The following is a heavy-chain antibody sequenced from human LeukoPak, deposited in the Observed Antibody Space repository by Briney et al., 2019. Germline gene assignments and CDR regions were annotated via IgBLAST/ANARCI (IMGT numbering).Heavy chain of an antibody. Sequence: GGSLRLSCAASGFTFSSYWMSWVRQAPGKGLEWEANIKQDGSEKHYVDSVKGRFTISRDNAKNSLYLQMNSLRAEDTAVYYCARDSSTYDSSTLVAYWGQGTLVSVSS. V-gene: IGHV3-7*01. CDR2: IKQDGSEK. J-gene: IGHJ4*02. D-gene: IGHD3-22*01. CDR3: ARDSSTYDSSTLVAY. CDR1: GFTFSSYW.